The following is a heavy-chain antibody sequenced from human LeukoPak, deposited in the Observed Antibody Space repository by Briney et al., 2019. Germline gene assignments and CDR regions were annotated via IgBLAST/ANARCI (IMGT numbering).Heavy chain of an antibody. V-gene: IGHV3-21*01. CDR1: GFTFSSYS. Sequence: GGSLRLSCAASGFTFSSYSMNWVRQAPGKGLEWVSSISSSSSYIYYADSVKGRFTISRDNAKNSLYLQMTSLRAEDTAVYYCARDERYYDFWSGYPTPNWFDPWGQGTLVTVSS. D-gene: IGHD3-3*01. J-gene: IGHJ5*02. CDR2: ISSSSSYI. CDR3: ARDERYYDFWSGYPTPNWFDP.